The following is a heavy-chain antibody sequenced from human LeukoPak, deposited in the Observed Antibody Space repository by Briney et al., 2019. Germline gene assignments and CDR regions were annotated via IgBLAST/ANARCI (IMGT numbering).Heavy chain of an antibody. CDR3: AKRDPRPFAFAM. V-gene: IGHV3-23*01. CDR1: GFTFSSYA. Sequence: GGSLRLSCAASGFTFSSYAMSWVRQAPGKGLEWVSAISGSGDSTYYADSVKGRFTISRDNSKNTLYLQMNSLRVDDTAVYFCAKRDPRPFAFAMWGQGTMVTVSS. CDR2: ISGSGDST. J-gene: IGHJ3*02.